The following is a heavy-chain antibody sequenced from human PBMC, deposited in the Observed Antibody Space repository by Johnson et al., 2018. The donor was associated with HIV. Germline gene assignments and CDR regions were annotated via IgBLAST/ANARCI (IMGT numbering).Heavy chain of an antibody. J-gene: IGHJ3*02. V-gene: IGHV3-23*04. CDR1: GFTFSSYA. Sequence: EVQLVESGGGVVQPGRSLRLSCAASGFTFSSYAMSWIRQSPGKGQEWVSSLSGSGNSTYYADSVKGRFAISRDNAKNSMYLQMNSLRAEDTALYYCARDPNSSNCSGVTCYSAAFDIWGQGTMVTVSS. CDR3: ARDPNSSNCSGVTCYSAAFDI. CDR2: LSGSGNST. D-gene: IGHD2-15*01.